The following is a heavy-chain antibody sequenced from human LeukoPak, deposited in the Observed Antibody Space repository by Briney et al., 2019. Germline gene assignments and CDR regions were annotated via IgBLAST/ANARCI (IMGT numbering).Heavy chain of an antibody. CDR3: AEGFGGRVRS. D-gene: IGHD2-15*01. Sequence: SQTLSLTCAISGDSVSGNGAAWNWIRQSPSRGLEWLGRTYYRSKWSTDYALFVKSRITISADTSKNQFSLQLNSVNPEDTAVYYCAEGFGGRVRSWGQGTLVTVSS. J-gene: IGHJ4*02. CDR1: GDSVSGNGAA. V-gene: IGHV6-1*01. CDR2: TYYRSKWST.